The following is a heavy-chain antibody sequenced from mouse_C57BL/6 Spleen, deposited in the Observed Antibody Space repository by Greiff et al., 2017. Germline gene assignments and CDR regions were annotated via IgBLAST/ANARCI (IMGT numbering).Heavy chain of an antibody. CDR1: GYTFTDYN. CDR3: ARSGVALDY. CDR2: INPNNGGT. Sequence: EVKLVESGPELVKPGASVKIPCKASGYTFTDYNMDWVKQSHGKSLEWIGDINPNNGGTIYNQKFKGKATLTVDKSSSTAYMELRSLTSEDTAVYYCARSGVALDYWGQGTTLTVSS. V-gene: IGHV1-18*01. J-gene: IGHJ2*01. D-gene: IGHD1-1*01.